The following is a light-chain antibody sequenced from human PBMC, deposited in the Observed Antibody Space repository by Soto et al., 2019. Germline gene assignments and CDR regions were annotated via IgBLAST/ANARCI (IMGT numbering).Light chain of an antibody. V-gene: IGLV1-44*01. J-gene: IGLJ2*01. CDR2: SNN. CDR3: AAWDDSLNGQGV. CDR1: SSNIGSNT. Sequence: QSVLTQPHSASGTPGQRVTISCSGSSSNIGSNTVNWYQQLPGTAPKLLIYSNNQRPSGVPDRFSGSKSGTSASLAISGLQSEDEADYYCAAWDDSLNGQGVFGGGTQLTVL.